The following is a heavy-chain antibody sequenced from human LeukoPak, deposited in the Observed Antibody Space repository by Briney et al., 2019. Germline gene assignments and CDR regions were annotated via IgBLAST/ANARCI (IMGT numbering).Heavy chain of an antibody. Sequence: ASVKVSCKASGYTFTSYAMHWVRQAPGQRLEWMGWINAGNGNTKYSQKLQGRVTITRDTSASTAYMELSSLRSEDTAVYYCAADPWGIVVVSNFDYWGQGTLVTVSS. V-gene: IGHV1-3*01. CDR3: AADPWGIVVVSNFDY. D-gene: IGHD3-22*01. J-gene: IGHJ4*02. CDR1: GYTFTSYA. CDR2: INAGNGNT.